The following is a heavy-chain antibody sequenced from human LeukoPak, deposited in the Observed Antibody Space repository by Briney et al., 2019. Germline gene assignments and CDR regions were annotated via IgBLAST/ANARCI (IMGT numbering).Heavy chain of an antibody. D-gene: IGHD3-10*01. Sequence: GGSLRLSCAASGFTFSSYAMHWVRQAPGKGLEYVSAISSNGGSTYYANAVKGRFTISRDNSKNTLYLQMGSLRAEDMAVYYCARGRKVRGRTNTIIYYYYMDVWGKGTTVTVSS. CDR3: ARGRKVRGRTNTIIYYYYMDV. CDR1: GFTFSSYA. V-gene: IGHV3-64*01. J-gene: IGHJ6*03. CDR2: ISSNGGST.